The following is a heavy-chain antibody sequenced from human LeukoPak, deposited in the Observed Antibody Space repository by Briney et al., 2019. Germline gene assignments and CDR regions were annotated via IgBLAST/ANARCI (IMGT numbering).Heavy chain of an antibody. Sequence: GGSLRLSCAASGFTFSSYAMSWVRQAPGKGLEWVPAISGSGGSTYYADSVKGRFTISRDNSKNTLYLQMNSLRAEDTAVYYCAKGIKSYYYYGMDVWGQGTTVTVSS. J-gene: IGHJ6*02. CDR1: GFTFSSYA. D-gene: IGHD3-3*02. V-gene: IGHV3-23*01. CDR3: AKGIKSYYYYGMDV. CDR2: ISGSGGST.